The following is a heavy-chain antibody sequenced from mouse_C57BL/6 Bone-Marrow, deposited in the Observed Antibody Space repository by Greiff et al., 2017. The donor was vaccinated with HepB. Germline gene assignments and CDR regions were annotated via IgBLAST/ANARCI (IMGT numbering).Heavy chain of an antibody. CDR2: INPGSGGT. D-gene: IGHD2-14*01. CDR3: ARGGVRGYFDY. J-gene: IGHJ2*01. V-gene: IGHV1-54*01. Sequence: QVQLKQSGAELVRPGTSVKVSCKASGYAFTNYLIEWVKQRPGQGLEWIGVINPGSGGTNYNEKFKGKATLTADKSSSTAYMQLSSLTSEDSAVYFCARGGVRGYFDYWGQGTTLTVSS. CDR1: GYAFTNYL.